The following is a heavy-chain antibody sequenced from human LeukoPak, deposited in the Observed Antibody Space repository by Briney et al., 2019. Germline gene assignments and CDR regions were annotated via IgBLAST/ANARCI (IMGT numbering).Heavy chain of an antibody. CDR3: AIPYYYESSGYYYSYYFDC. Sequence: GASVKVSCKASGYTFTGYYMHWVRQAPGQGLEWMGWINPNSGGTNYAQKFQGRVTMTRDTSISTAYMELSRLRSDDTAVYYCAIPYYYESSGYYYSYYFDCWGQGTLVTVSS. J-gene: IGHJ4*02. V-gene: IGHV1-2*02. CDR1: GYTFTGYY. CDR2: INPNSGGT. D-gene: IGHD3-22*01.